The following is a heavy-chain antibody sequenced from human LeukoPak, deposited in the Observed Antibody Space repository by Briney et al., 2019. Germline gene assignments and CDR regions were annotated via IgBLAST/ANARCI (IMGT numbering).Heavy chain of an antibody. V-gene: IGHV3-48*01. CDR1: GFTFSTHS. Sequence: PGGSLRLSCAASGFTFSTHSMNWVRQAPGKGLEWVSYISSSGGSIYYADSVKGRFTISRDNAENSLYLQLNSLRAEDAAVYYCAREGGSAARSDYWGQGTLVTVSS. CDR3: AREGGSAARSDY. CDR2: ISSSGGSI. D-gene: IGHD6-6*01. J-gene: IGHJ4*02.